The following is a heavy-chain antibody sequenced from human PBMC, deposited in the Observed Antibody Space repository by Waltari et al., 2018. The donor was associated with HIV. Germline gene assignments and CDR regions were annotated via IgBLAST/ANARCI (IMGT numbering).Heavy chain of an antibody. J-gene: IGHJ4*02. CDR3: ARGYLVPAANYFDY. V-gene: IGHV3-53*01. Sequence: EVQLVESGGGLIQPGGSLRLSCAASGFTVSSNYMSLVRQAPGKGLEWVSVIYSGGSTYYADSVKGRFTISRDNSKNTLYLQMNSLRAEDTAVYYCARGYLVPAANYFDYWGQGTLVTVSS. D-gene: IGHD2-2*01. CDR1: GFTVSSNY. CDR2: IYSGGST.